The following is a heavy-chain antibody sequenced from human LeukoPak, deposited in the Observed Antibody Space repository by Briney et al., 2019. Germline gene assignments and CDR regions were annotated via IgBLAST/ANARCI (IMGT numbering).Heavy chain of an antibody. CDR2: IIPIFGTA. V-gene: IGHV1-69*05. D-gene: IGHD3-22*01. Sequence: SVKVSCKASGGTFSSYAISWVRQAPGQRLEWMGGIIPIFGTANYAQKFQGRATITTDESTSTAYMELSSLRSEDTAVYYCARDAGLSSGYSEWKYYYYYYMDVWGKGTTVTVSS. CDR1: GGTFSSYA. CDR3: ARDAGLSSGYSEWKYYYYYYMDV. J-gene: IGHJ6*03.